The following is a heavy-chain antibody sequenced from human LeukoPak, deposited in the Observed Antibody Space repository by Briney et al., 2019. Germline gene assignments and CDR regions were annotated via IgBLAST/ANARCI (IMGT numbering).Heavy chain of an antibody. CDR3: ARGYCGSPYCYNFDY. D-gene: IGHD2-2*02. CDR2: INLNSGGT. J-gene: IGHJ4*02. Sequence: ASVKVSCKTSGYTFTDYYMHWVRQAPGQGLEWMVRINLNSGGTNYAQKFQGRVTMTRDTSISTAYMELSRLGSGDTAVYFCARGYCGSPYCYNFDYWGQGTLVTVSS. V-gene: IGHV1-2*06. CDR1: GYTFTDYY.